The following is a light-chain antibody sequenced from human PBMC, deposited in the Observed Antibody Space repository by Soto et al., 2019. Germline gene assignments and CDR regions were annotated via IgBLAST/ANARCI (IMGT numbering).Light chain of an antibody. Sequence: EVVLTQSPATLSLSPGERATLSCRASQSVNSYIAWYQQKPGQAPRLLMYDASNRATGTPARFSGSGSGTDFTLTISPLESEDCAIYYCQQRGSWPLTFGGGTKVEI. CDR2: DAS. V-gene: IGKV3-11*01. CDR1: QSVNSY. CDR3: QQRGSWPLT. J-gene: IGKJ4*01.